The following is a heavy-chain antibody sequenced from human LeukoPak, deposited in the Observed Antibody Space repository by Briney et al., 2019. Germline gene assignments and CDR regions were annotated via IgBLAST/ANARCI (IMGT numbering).Heavy chain of an antibody. CDR2: IIPIFGTA. J-gene: IGHJ6*03. Sequence: ASVKVSCKSSGGTFSSYAISWVRQAPGQGLEWMGGIIPIFGTANYAQKFQGRVTITTDESTSTAYMELSSLRSEDTAVYYCARDAIAAAGTGYYYYYMDVWGKGTTVTVSS. D-gene: IGHD6-13*01. CDR1: GGTFSSYA. CDR3: ARDAIAAAGTGYYYYYMDV. V-gene: IGHV1-69*05.